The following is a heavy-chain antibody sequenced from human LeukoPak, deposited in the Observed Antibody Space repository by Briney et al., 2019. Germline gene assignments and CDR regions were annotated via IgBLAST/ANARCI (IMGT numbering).Heavy chain of an antibody. D-gene: IGHD2-2*02. CDR1: GYTFTSYG. CDR3: ASVCSSTSCYRAPGDY. CDR2: IIPILGIA. V-gene: IGHV1-69*04. Sequence: ASVKVSCKDSGYTFTSYGISWVRQAPGQGLEWMGRIIPILGIANYAQKFQGRVTITADKSTSTAYMELSSLRSEDTAVYYCASVCSSTSCYRAPGDYWGQGTLVTVSS. J-gene: IGHJ4*02.